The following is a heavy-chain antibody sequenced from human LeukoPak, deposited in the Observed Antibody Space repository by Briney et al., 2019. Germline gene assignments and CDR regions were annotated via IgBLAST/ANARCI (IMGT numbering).Heavy chain of an antibody. CDR2: ISGSGGST. CDR1: GFTFSSYA. V-gene: IGHV3-23*01. CDR3: AKTYYDSSGYRNYYYYMDV. Sequence: GGSLRLSCAASGFTFSSYAMSWVRQAPGKGLEWVSAISGSGGSTYYADCVKGRFTIYRDNSKNTLYLQMNSLRAEDTAVYYCAKTYYDSSGYRNYYYYMDVWGKGTTVTVSS. J-gene: IGHJ6*03. D-gene: IGHD3-22*01.